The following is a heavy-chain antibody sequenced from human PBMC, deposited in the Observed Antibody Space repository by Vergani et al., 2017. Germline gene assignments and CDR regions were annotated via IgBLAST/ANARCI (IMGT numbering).Heavy chain of an antibody. CDR3: ARDYTTFPYYYYYMDV. Sequence: EVQLVESGGGLVQPGGSLKLSCAASGFTFSGSAMHWVRQASGKGLEWVGRIRSKANSYATAYAASVKGRFTISRDDSKNTAYLQMNSLRAEDTAVYYCARDYTTFPYYYYYMDVWGKGTTVTVSS. V-gene: IGHV3-73*02. CDR1: GFTFSGSA. J-gene: IGHJ6*03. D-gene: IGHD2/OR15-2a*01. CDR2: IRSKANSYAT.